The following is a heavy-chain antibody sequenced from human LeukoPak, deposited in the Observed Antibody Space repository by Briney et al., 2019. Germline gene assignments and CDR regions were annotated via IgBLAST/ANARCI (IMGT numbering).Heavy chain of an antibody. CDR1: GGSISSYY. Sequence: SGTLSLTCTVSGGSISSYYWSWIRQPPGKGLEWIGYIYYSGSTNYNPSLKSRVTISVDTSKNQFSLKLSSVTAADTAVYYCARMSASSGFWGQGTQVIVSS. D-gene: IGHD3-22*01. J-gene: IGHJ4*02. V-gene: IGHV4-59*08. CDR3: ARMSASSGF. CDR2: IYYSGST.